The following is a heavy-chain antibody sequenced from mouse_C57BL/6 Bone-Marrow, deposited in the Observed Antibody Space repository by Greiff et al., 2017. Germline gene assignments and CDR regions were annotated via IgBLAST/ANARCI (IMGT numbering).Heavy chain of an antibody. CDR3: ARDPYYCGSMDWYFDV. Sequence: VQLKESGPGLVKPSQSLSLTCSVTGYSITSGYYWNWLRQFPGNKLEWMGYISYVGSNNSNPSLKNRISITRDTPKNQFFQTLNSVTSEDTATYYCARDPYYCGSMDWYFDVWGTGTTVTVAS. V-gene: IGHV3-6*01. CDR1: GYSITSGYY. J-gene: IGHJ1*03. CDR2: ISYVGSN. D-gene: IGHD1-1*01.